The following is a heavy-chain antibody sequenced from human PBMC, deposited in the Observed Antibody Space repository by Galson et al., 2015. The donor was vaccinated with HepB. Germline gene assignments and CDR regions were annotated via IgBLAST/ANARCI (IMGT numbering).Heavy chain of an antibody. CDR3: ARLRGDTGAFEI. Sequence: TLSLTCTVSGGSISSSAFYWAWIRQPPAKGLERIGSIYYSGVTYYNPSLKSRVILSVDTSKNQFSLRLTSVTAADTAVYYCARLRGDTGAFEIWGQGTMVTVSA. V-gene: IGHV4-39*01. D-gene: IGHD2-21*01. CDR1: GGSISSSAFY. J-gene: IGHJ3*02. CDR2: IYYSGVT.